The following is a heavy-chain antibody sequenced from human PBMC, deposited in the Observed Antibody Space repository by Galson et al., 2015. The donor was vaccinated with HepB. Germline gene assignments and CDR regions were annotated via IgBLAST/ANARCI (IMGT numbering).Heavy chain of an antibody. CDR3: ARDPRIAAAGIYYYYYGMDV. CDR1: GYTFTSYA. CDR2: INAGNGNT. V-gene: IGHV1-3*01. D-gene: IGHD6-13*01. Sequence: SVKVSCKASGYTFTSYAMHWVRQAPGQRLEWMGWINAGNGNTKYSQKFQGRVTITRDTSASTAYMELSSLRSEDTAVYYCARDPRIAAAGIYYYYYGMDVWGQGTTVTVSS. J-gene: IGHJ6*02.